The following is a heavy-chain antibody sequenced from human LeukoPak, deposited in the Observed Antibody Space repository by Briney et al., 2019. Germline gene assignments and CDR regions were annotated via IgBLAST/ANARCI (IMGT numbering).Heavy chain of an antibody. J-gene: IGHJ4*02. D-gene: IGHD3-10*01. Sequence: SETLSLTCAVYGGSFSGYYWSWIRQPPGKGLEWIGEINHSGSTNYNPSLKSRVTISVDTSKNQFSLKLSSVTAADTAVYYCARVGEEGVPDYWGQGTLVTVSS. CDR3: ARVGEEGVPDY. CDR2: INHSGST. V-gene: IGHV4-34*01. CDR1: GGSFSGYY.